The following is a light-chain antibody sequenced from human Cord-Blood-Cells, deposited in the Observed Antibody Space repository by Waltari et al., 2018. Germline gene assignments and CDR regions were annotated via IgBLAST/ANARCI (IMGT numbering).Light chain of an antibody. CDR2: AAS. CDR1: QGISSY. CDR3: QQYDSYPPT. Sequence: AIRMTQSPSSFSASTGDRVTITCRASQGISSYLAWYQQKPGKAPKLLIYAASNLQSGVPSRFSGSGSGTDFTLTISCLQSEDFATYYCQQYDSYPPTFGAATNMDIK. V-gene: IGKV1-8*01. J-gene: IGKJ3*01.